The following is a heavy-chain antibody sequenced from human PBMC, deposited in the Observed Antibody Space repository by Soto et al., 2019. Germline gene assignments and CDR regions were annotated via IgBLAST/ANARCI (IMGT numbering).Heavy chain of an antibody. CDR3: AKADDPLSGGMDV. CDR1: GFTFSSYG. Sequence: QVQLVESGGGVVQPGRSLRLSCAASGFTFSSYGMHWVRQAPGKGLEWVAVISYDGSNKYYADSVKGRFTISRDNSKNTLYLQTNSLRAEDTAVYYCAKADDPLSGGMDVWGQGTTVTVSS. J-gene: IGHJ6*02. D-gene: IGHD3-16*01. V-gene: IGHV3-30*18. CDR2: ISYDGSNK.